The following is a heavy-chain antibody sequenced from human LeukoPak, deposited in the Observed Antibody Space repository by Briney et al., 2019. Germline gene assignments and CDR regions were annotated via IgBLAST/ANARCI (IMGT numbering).Heavy chain of an antibody. Sequence: GGSLRLSCAASGFTFSSYGMHWVRQAPGKGLEWVAVISYDGSNKYYADSVKGRSTISRDNAKNSLYLQMNSLRAEDTAVYYCAELGITMIGGVWGKGTTVTISS. D-gene: IGHD3-10*02. CDR3: AELGITMIGGV. CDR2: ISYDGSNK. J-gene: IGHJ6*04. V-gene: IGHV3-30*18. CDR1: GFTFSSYG.